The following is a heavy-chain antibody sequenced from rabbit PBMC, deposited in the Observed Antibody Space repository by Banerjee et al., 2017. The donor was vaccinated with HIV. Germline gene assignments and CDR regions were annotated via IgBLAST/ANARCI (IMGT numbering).Heavy chain of an antibody. CDR1: GFDFSSYG. Sequence: QLVESGGGLVTLGGSLKLSCKASGFDFSSYGVSWVRQAPGKGLEWIGYIDPVFDSTYYASWVNGRFTISSDNAQNTLYLQLNSLTAADTATYFCVSGSGGFGRANNLWGQGTLVTVS. J-gene: IGHJ4*01. CDR2: IDPVFDST. V-gene: IGHV1S7*01. D-gene: IGHD1-1*01. CDR3: VSGSGGFGRANNL.